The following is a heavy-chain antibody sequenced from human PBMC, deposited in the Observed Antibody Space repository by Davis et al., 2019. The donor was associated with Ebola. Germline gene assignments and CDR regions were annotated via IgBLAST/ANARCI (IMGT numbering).Heavy chain of an antibody. Sequence: GGSLRLSCAASGFTFSSYGMHWVRQAPGKGLEWVAVISYDGSNKYYADSVKGRFTISRDNSKNTLYLQMNSLRAEDTAVYYCARDRGVPAAIDWFDPWGQGTLVTVSS. V-gene: IGHV3-30*03. CDR3: ARDRGVPAAIDWFDP. CDR1: GFTFSSYG. CDR2: ISYDGSNK. D-gene: IGHD2-2*01. J-gene: IGHJ5*02.